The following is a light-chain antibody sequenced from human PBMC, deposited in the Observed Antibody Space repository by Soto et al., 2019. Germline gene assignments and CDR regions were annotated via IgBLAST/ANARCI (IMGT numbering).Light chain of an antibody. CDR3: QSYDSTLSARYV. Sequence: QAALTPPPSVSGSPGQSITISCTGTSSDVGGYNYVSWYQQHPGKAPKLMIYEVSNRPSGFSNRFSGSKSGNTASLTITGLQAEDEGDYYCQSYDSTLSARYVFGTGTKVTVL. CDR2: EVS. V-gene: IGLV2-14*01. CDR1: SSDVGGYNY. J-gene: IGLJ1*01.